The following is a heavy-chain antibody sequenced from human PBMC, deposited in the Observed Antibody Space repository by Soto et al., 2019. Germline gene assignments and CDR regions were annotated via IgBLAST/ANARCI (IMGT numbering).Heavy chain of an antibody. CDR3: AIYCSSTSCYRRSFDP. Sequence: QLQLQESGPGLVKPSETLSLTCTVSGGSISSSSYYWGWIRQPPGKALEWVGSMYYSGSTYSNPSLKSRVNISVDTSKNQVSLKLSSVTAADMAVYYCAIYCSSTSCYRRSFDPWGQGTLVTVYS. V-gene: IGHV4-39*01. CDR1: GGSISSSSYY. CDR2: MYYSGST. D-gene: IGHD2-2*01. J-gene: IGHJ5*02.